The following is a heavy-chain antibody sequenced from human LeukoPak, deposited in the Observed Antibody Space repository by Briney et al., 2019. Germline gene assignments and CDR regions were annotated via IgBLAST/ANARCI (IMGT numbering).Heavy chain of an antibody. CDR1: GYSFTNYW. CDR3: ASDYGYPNNAFDV. D-gene: IGHD4-17*01. CDR2: IYPADSDT. Sequence: GESLKISCKGSGYSFTNYWIGWVRQMPGKGLEWMGMIYPADSDTRYRPSFQGQVTISADKSISTAYLQWISLKASDTAIYYCASDYGYPNNAFDVWGQGTVVKVSS. J-gene: IGHJ3*01. V-gene: IGHV5-51*01.